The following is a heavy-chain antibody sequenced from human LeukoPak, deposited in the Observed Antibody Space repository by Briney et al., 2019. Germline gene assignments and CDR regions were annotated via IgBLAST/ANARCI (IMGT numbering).Heavy chain of an antibody. CDR1: GFTFTTHA. D-gene: IGHD6-13*01. CDR2: ISTSGANT. J-gene: IGHJ4*02. Sequence: GGSLRLSCVVSGFTFTTHAMSWVRQAPGKGLEWVSSISTSGANTYYTTSVKGRFTISRDNGKNSLYLQMNSLRVEDTAIYYCARAGGTSWADYWGQGTLVTVSS. CDR3: ARAGGTSWADY. V-gene: IGHV3-21*01.